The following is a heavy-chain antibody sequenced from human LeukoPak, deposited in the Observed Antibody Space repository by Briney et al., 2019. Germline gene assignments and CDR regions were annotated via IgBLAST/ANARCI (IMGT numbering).Heavy chain of an antibody. CDR2: ISSSGSII. Sequence: GGSLRLSCAASGFTFSSYEMNWVRQAPGKGLEWVSYISSSGSIIYYADSVKGRFTISRDNAKNSLYLQMDSLRDEDTAVYYCARGETSVTSYLQPWGQGTLVTVSS. D-gene: IGHD4-17*01. CDR3: ARGETSVTSYLQP. J-gene: IGHJ5*02. CDR1: GFTFSSYE. V-gene: IGHV3-48*03.